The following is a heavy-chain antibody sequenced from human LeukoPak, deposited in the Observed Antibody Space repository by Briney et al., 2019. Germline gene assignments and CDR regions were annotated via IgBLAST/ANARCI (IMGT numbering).Heavy chain of an antibody. Sequence: SETLSLTCTVSGYSISSGYYWGWIRQPPGKGLEWIGSIYHSGSTYYNPSLKSRVTISVDTSKNQFSLKLSSVTAADTAVYYCARDGLYYYDSSGYYLDYWGQGTLVTVSS. CDR1: GYSISSGYY. J-gene: IGHJ4*02. D-gene: IGHD3-22*01. CDR2: IYHSGST. CDR3: ARDGLYYYDSSGYYLDY. V-gene: IGHV4-38-2*02.